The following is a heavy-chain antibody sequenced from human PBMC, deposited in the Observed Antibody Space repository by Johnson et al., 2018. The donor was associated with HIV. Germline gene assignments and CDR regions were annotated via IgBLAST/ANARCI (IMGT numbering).Heavy chain of an antibody. CDR3: AKGGGTSGAAVLVAFDI. D-gene: IGHD2-2*01. CDR2: ISYDGSNK. V-gene: IGHV3-30*14. CDR1: GFTFSSYA. J-gene: IGHJ3*02. Sequence: QMQLVESGGGVVRPGGSLRLSCAASGFTFSSYAMHWVRQAPGKGLEWVAVISYDGSNKYYADSVKGRFTIFRDNSKNTLYLQMTSLRAEDTAVYYCAKGGGTSGAAVLVAFDIWG.